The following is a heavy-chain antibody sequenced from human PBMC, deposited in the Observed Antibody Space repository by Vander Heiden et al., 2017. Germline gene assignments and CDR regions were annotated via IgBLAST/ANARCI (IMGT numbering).Heavy chain of an antibody. J-gene: IGHJ3*02. CDR1: GFTFSSYG. Sequence: QVQLVESGGGVVQPGRSLRLSCAASGFTFSSYGMHWVRQAPGKGLEWVAVIWYDGSNKYYADSVKCRFTISRDNSKNTLYLQMNRLRAEDTAVYYCARDFGRVVKPDAFDIWGQGTMVTVSS. V-gene: IGHV3-33*01. CDR2: IWYDGSNK. CDR3: ARDFGRVVKPDAFDI. D-gene: IGHD3-3*01.